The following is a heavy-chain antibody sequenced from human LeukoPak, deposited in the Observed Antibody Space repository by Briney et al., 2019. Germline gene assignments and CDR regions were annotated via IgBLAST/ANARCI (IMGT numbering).Heavy chain of an antibody. J-gene: IGHJ4*02. V-gene: IGHV4-31*03. D-gene: IGHD3-22*01. CDR2: IYYSGST. Sequence: SETLSLTCTVSGGSISSGGYYWSWIRQHPGKGLEWIGYIYYSGSTYYNPSLKSRVTISVDTSKNQFSLKLSSVTAADTAVYYCARLDNSGYSDYWGQGTLITVSS. CDR3: ARLDNSGYSDY. CDR1: GGSISSGGYY.